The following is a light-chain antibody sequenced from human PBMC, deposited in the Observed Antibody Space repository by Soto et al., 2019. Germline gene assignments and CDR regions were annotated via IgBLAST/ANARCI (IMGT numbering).Light chain of an antibody. V-gene: IGLV1-47*01. CDR3: AAWDDSLSGWV. CDR1: SSNIGSTH. J-gene: IGLJ3*02. CDR2: RSD. Sequence: QSVLTQPPSASGTPGQRVTISCSGSSSNIGSTHVYWFQQLPGTAPKLLVYRSDQRPSGVPDRFSGSKSDTSASLAICGLRSEDEANYYCAAWDDSLSGWVFGGGTKLTVL.